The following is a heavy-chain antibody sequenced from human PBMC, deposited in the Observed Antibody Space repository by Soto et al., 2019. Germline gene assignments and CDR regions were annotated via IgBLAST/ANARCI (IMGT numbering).Heavy chain of an antibody. Sequence: LSLTCSVSGGSISTYYWTWVRQPPGEGLEWIGYIFFPGGTNYNPSLKRRVTMSLDTSKKQFSLKLTSVTAADTAVYYCARGHQGPFGVVIPHFDFWGPGTPVTVSS. CDR3: ARGHQGPFGVVIPHFDF. V-gene: IGHV4-59*01. J-gene: IGHJ4*02. D-gene: IGHD3-3*01. CDR2: IFFPGGT. CDR1: GGSISTYY.